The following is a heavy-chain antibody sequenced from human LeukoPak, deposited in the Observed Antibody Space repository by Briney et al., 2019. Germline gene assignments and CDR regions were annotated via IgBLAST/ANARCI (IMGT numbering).Heavy chain of an antibody. CDR3: ARGNNYGGNSYYSDH. D-gene: IGHD4-23*01. CDR1: KFAFSSYT. V-gene: IGHV3-21*01. CDR2: ISSNSNHI. Sequence: GGSLRLSCAASKFAFSSYTMNWVRQAPGKGLEWVSFISSNSNHIFYADSVKGRFSISRDNTKNSLYLQMNRLRAEDTAIYYCARGNNYGGNSYYSDHWGRGTLVTVSS. J-gene: IGHJ4*02.